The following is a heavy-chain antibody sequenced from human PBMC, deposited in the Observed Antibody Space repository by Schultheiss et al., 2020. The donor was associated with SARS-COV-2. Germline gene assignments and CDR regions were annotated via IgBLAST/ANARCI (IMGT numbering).Heavy chain of an antibody. CDR1: GGSISSGGYS. CDR3: AGGVATLTP. V-gene: IGHV4-61*08. CDR2: IYYSGST. J-gene: IGHJ5*02. D-gene: IGHD5-12*01. Sequence: SETLSLTCAVSGGSISSGGYSWSWIRQPPGKGLEWIGYIYYSGSTNYNPSLKSRVTISVDTSKNQFSLKLSSVTAADTAVYYCAGGVATLTPWGQGTLVTVSS.